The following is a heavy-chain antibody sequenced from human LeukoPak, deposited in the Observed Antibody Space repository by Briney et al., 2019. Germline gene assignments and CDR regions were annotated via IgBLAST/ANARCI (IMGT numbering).Heavy chain of an antibody. J-gene: IGHJ4*02. V-gene: IGHV3-7*04. CDR3: ARGTIAAAGYYYFDY. CDR2: IKQDGSEK. D-gene: IGHD6-13*01. CDR1: GFTFSSYW. Sequence: GGSLRLSCAASGFTFSSYWMSWVRQAPGKGLEWVANIKQDGSEKYYVDSVKGRFTISRDNAENSLYLQMNSLRAEDTAVYYCARGTIAAAGYYYFDYWGQGTQVTVSS.